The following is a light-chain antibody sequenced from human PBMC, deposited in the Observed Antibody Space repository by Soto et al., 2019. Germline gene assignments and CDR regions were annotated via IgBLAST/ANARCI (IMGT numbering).Light chain of an antibody. CDR1: QSISDY. CDR3: QQSNTTPWT. J-gene: IGKJ1*01. V-gene: IGKV1-39*01. Sequence: DIQMTQSPSSLSASVGDRVIITCRASQSISDYVNWYQQQPGKAPKLLISTASTLRSGVPPRFSGRGSGTDFTLTIDSLQPADFATYYCQQSNTTPWTFGQGIKVEIK. CDR2: TAS.